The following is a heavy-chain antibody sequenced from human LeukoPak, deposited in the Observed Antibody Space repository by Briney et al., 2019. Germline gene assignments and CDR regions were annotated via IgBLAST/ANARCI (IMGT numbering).Heavy chain of an antibody. CDR1: GGTFSSYA. J-gene: IGHJ6*03. D-gene: IGHD3-22*01. CDR2: MIPIFGTA. Sequence: SVKVSFKASGGTFSSYAISWVRQSTGQRLEWMVGMIPIFGTANYAQKFQGRVTLITAESTSTAYMELSSLRSEDTAVYYCHCHSDSSGFYRSGAYMDVWGKGTTVTVSS. V-gene: IGHV1-69*05. CDR3: HCHSDSSGFYRSGAYMDV.